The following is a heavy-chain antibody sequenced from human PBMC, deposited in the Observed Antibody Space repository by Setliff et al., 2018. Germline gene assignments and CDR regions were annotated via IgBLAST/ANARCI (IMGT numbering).Heavy chain of an antibody. D-gene: IGHD6-19*01. CDR1: GDSMNDNH. V-gene: IGHV4-4*08. Sequence: PSETLSLTCNVSGDSMNDNHWTWIRQPPGKGLEWIGYIYTSGATNYNPSLKSRVTISVDMSKNQFSLKLSSVIAADTAVYYCARGVSSVSWTPRYWGRGILVTVSS. CDR3: ARGVSSVSWTPRY. J-gene: IGHJ4*02. CDR2: IYTSGAT.